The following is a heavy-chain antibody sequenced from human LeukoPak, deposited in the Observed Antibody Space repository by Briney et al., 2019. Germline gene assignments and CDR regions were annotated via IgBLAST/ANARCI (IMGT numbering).Heavy chain of an antibody. V-gene: IGHV3-21*01. D-gene: IGHD2-15*01. CDR2: ISSSSSYI. CDR1: GFTFSSYS. Sequence: PGGSLRLSCAASGFTFSSYSMNWVRQAPGKGLEWVSSISSSSSYIYYADSVKGRFTISRDNAKNSLYLQMNSLRAEDTAVYYCARSVVAVAVRNGWFDPWGQGTLVTVSS. CDR3: ARSVVAVAVRNGWFDP. J-gene: IGHJ5*02.